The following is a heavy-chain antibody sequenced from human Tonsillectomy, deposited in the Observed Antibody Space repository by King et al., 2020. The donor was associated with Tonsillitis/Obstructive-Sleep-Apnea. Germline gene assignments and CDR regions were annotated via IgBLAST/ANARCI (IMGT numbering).Heavy chain of an antibody. CDR3: ARDRGWAARPDAFDI. J-gene: IGHJ3*02. D-gene: IGHD6-6*01. CDR1: GFTFSSYA. CDR2: ISYDGSNK. V-gene: IGHV3-30*04. Sequence: VQLVESGGGVVQPGRSLRLSCAASGFTFSSYAMHWVRQAPGKGLEWVAVISYDGSNKYYADSVKGRFTISRDNSKNTLYLQMNSLSAEDTAVYYCARDRGWAARPDAFDICGQETMVTVSS.